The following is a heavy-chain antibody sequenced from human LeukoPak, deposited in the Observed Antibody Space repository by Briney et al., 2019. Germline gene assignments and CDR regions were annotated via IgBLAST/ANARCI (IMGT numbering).Heavy chain of an antibody. V-gene: IGHV3-30*18. CDR3: AKAPRVLRYFDWLSGIDY. J-gene: IGHJ4*02. Sequence: GGSLRLSCAASGFTFSSYGMHWVRQAPGKGLEWVAVISYDGSNKYYADSVKGRFTISRDNSKNTLSLQMNSLRAEDTAVYYCAKAPRVLRYFDWLSGIDYWGQGTLVTVSS. CDR1: GFTFSSYG. D-gene: IGHD3-9*01. CDR2: ISYDGSNK.